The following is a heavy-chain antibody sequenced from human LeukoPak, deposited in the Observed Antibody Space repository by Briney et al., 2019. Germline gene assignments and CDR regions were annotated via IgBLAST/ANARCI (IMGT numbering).Heavy chain of an antibody. Sequence: GGSLRLSCAASGFTFSDYVMSWVRQAPGKGLEWVSYINHNGEMIFYPDFVKGRFTISRDNAKNALYLQMNSLRVEDTAVYYCVRGVSGTYYDFDYWGQGTLVTVSS. V-gene: IGHV3-11*04. CDR1: GFTFSDYV. D-gene: IGHD1-26*01. CDR2: INHNGEMI. CDR3: VRGVSGTYYDFDY. J-gene: IGHJ4*02.